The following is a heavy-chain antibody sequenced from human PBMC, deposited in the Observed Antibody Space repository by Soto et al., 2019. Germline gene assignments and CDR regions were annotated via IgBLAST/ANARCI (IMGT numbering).Heavy chain of an antibody. J-gene: IGHJ4*02. V-gene: IGHV1-69*06. Sequence: QVQLVQSGAEVKKPGSSVKVSCKASGGTFSSYAISWVRQAPGQGLEWMGGIIPIFGTANYAQKFQGRVTINADKSTSTAYMELSSLRSEDTAVYYCARAFYDSSGYYTSYTSLDYWGQGTLVTVSS. D-gene: IGHD3-22*01. CDR3: ARAFYDSSGYYTSYTSLDY. CDR2: IIPIFGTA. CDR1: GGTFSSYA.